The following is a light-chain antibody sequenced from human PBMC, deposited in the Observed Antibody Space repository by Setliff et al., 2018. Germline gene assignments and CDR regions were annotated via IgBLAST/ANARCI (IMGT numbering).Light chain of an antibody. CDR2: EVS. CDR1: SNDIFSYNY. Sequence: QSALTQPPSASGSPGQSVTISCTGTSNDIFSYNYVSWYQQHPGKAPQLLIYEVSKRPSGVPDRFSGSKSGNTASLTVSGLQAEDEADYYCSTYEGTNNFVFGTGTKVT. V-gene: IGLV2-8*01. J-gene: IGLJ1*01. CDR3: STYEGTNNFV.